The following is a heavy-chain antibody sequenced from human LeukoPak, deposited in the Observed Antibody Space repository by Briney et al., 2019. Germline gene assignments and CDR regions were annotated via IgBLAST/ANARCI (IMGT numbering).Heavy chain of an antibody. J-gene: IGHJ5*02. CDR1: GGSISSYY. CDR3: ARGGSHCSGGSCYSLDWFDP. V-gene: IGHV4-59*01. Sequence: SETLSLTCTVSGGSISSYYWSWIRQPPGKGLEWIGYIYYNGSTKYNPSLKSRVTISVDTSKNQFSLKLSSVTAADTAVYYCARGGSHCSGGSCYSLDWFDPWGQGTLVTVSS. D-gene: IGHD2-15*01. CDR2: IYYNGST.